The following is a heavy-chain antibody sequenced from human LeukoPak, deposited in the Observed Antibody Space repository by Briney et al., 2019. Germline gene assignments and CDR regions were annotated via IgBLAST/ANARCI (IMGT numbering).Heavy chain of an antibody. D-gene: IGHD3-10*01. CDR1: GYTLTELS. CDR2: FDPEGGET. Sequence: GASVKVSCKVSGYTLTELSMHWVRQAPGKGLEWMGGFDPEGGETIYAQKFQGRVTMTEDTSTDTAYMELSSLRSEDTAVYYCATYYGSGSYYKNWFDPWGQGTLVTVSS. J-gene: IGHJ5*02. V-gene: IGHV1-24*01. CDR3: ATYYGSGSYYKNWFDP.